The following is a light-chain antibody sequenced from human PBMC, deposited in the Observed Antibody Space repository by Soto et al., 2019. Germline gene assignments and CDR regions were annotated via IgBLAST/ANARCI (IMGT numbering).Light chain of an antibody. V-gene: IGKV3-20*01. CDR1: QSVSGSS. J-gene: IGKJ4*01. CDR3: QQYVTLPLT. CDR2: GAS. Sequence: EIVLTQSPGTLSLSPGERATLSCRASQSVSGSSLAWYQQKPGQAPRLLIYGASSRATGIPDSFSGSGSGTDFTLTISRLEPEDFAVYYCQQYVTLPLTFGGGTKVDIK.